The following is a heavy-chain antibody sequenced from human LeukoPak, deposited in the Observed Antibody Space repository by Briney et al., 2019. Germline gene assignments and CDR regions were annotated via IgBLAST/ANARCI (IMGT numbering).Heavy chain of an antibody. CDR3: ARAPRIAAINWFDP. CDR2: INHSGST. J-gene: IGHJ5*02. CDR1: GGSFSGYY. Sequence: SETLSLTCAVYGGSFSGYYWSWIRQPPGKGLEWIGEINHSGSTNYNPSLKSRVTISVDTSKSQFSLKLSSVTAADTAVYYCARAPRIAAINWFDPWGQGTLVTVSS. D-gene: IGHD6-6*01. V-gene: IGHV4-34*01.